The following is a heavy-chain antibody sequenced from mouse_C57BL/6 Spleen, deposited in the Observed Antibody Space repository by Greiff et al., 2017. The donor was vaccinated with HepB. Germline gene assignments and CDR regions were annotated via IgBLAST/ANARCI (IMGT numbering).Heavy chain of an antibody. CDR3: ARRAEEAWFAY. J-gene: IGHJ3*01. V-gene: IGHV1-42*01. CDR2: INPSTGGT. Sequence: DVKLQESGPELVKPGASVKISCKASGYSFTGYYMNWVKQSPEKSLEWIGEINPSTGGTTYNQKFKAKATLTVDKSSSTAYMQLKSLTSEDSAVYYCARRAEEAWFAYWGQGTLVTVSA. CDR1: GYSFTGYY.